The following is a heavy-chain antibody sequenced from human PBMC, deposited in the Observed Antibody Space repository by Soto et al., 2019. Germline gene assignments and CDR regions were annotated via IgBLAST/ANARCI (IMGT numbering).Heavy chain of an antibody. D-gene: IGHD6-19*01. CDR2: ISGSGGST. J-gene: IGHJ4*02. CDR1: GFTFSSYA. V-gene: IGHV3-23*01. CDR3: AKSIAVAGTFDY. Sequence: EVQLLESGGGLVQPGGSLRLSCAASGFTFSSYAMSWVRQAPGKGLEWVSAISGSGGSTYYADSVKGRFTISRDNSKNTLYLKMNSLRAEDTAVYYCAKSIAVAGTFDYWGQGTLVTGSS.